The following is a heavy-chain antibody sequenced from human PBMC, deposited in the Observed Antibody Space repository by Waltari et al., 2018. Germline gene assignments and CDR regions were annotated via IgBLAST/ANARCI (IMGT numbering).Heavy chain of an antibody. D-gene: IGHD1-1*01. CDR1: GFNVSDKY. J-gene: IGHJ2*01. V-gene: IGHV3-53*02. Sequence: EVQLVETGGGLSQPGESLRLSCVASGFNVSDKYMDWVRQSPGKGLGWVYVLYCGGASTYVDSVRGRFTITRDDSKNILFLQMNNLRADDSAVYYCATKMGTGAGYLDLWGRGTLVTVSS. CDR3: ATKMGTGAGYLDL. CDR2: LYCGGAS.